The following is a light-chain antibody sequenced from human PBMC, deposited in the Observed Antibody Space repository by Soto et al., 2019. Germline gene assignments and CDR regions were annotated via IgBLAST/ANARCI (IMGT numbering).Light chain of an antibody. Sequence: DIQMTQSSSTLSASIGDRVTITCRASRNIGSWLAWYQQKAGKAPNLLIYKASTLETGVPSRFSGSASGTEFTLTISSLQPDDFATYYCQQHANYPITFGGGTKVEI. CDR3: QQHANYPIT. CDR2: KAS. J-gene: IGKJ4*01. CDR1: RNIGSW. V-gene: IGKV1-5*03.